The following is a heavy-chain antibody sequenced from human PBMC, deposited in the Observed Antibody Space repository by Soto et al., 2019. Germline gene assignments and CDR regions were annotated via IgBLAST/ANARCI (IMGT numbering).Heavy chain of an antibody. J-gene: IGHJ5*02. CDR3: AIAAMVRGGGWFDP. V-gene: IGHV3-23*01. CDR1: RFTFSTYA. Sequence: EVQLLESGGGLVQPGGSLRLSCAASRFTFSTYAMSWVRQAPGKGLEWVSDISASGGNTSYADSVKGRFTISRDNSKNTLYMQMTSLRAEDTAVYYCAIAAMVRGGGWFDPWGQGTLVTVSS. D-gene: IGHD3-10*01. CDR2: ISASGGNT.